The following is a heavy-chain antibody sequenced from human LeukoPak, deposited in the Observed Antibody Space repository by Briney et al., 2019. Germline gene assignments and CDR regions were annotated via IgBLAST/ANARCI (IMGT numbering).Heavy chain of an antibody. CDR2: ISGSGGST. CDR1: GFTFDDYG. D-gene: IGHD3-22*01. Sequence: GGSLRLSCAASGFTFDDYGMSWVRQAPGKGLEWVSAISGSGGSTYYADSVKGRFTISRDNSKNTLYLQMDSLRAEDTAVYYCARMRGYSDGFENWGQGTLVTVSS. V-gene: IGHV3-23*01. CDR3: ARMRGYSDGFEN. J-gene: IGHJ4*02.